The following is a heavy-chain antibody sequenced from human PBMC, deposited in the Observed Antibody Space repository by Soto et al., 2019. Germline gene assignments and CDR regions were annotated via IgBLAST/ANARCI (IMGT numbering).Heavy chain of an antibody. CDR3: ARAVGPYDY. CDR1: GFTFSTYG. CDR2: IWYDGSNK. Sequence: QVQLVESGGGVVQPGRSLRLSCAASGFTFSTYGMHWVRQAPGKRLEWVAVIWYDGSNKYYADSVKGRFTISRDNSKNTLYLQMNILRAEDTAVYYCARAVGPYDYWGQGTLVTVSS. D-gene: IGHD1-26*01. V-gene: IGHV3-33*01. J-gene: IGHJ4*02.